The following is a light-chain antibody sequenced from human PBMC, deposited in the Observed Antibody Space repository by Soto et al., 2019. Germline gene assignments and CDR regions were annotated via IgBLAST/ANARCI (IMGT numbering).Light chain of an antibody. V-gene: IGLV1-44*01. Sequence: QSVLTQPPSASGTPGQRVTISCSGSRSNIGTNTVNWYQQLPGTAPKLLIYSNNQRPSGVPDQFSGSKSGTSASLAISGLQSADEADYYCAAWDDSLNGPVFGGGTKLTVL. CDR1: RSNIGTNT. CDR3: AAWDDSLNGPV. J-gene: IGLJ2*01. CDR2: SNN.